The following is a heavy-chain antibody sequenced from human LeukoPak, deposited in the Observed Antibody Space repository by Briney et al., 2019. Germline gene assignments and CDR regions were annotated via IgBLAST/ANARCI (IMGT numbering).Heavy chain of an antibody. V-gene: IGHV4-59*08. J-gene: IGHJ4*02. CDR1: DDSINNNY. CDR3: ARRGLNRQNFDY. D-gene: IGHD3-16*01. CDR2: IHYSGST. Sequence: PSETLSLTCTVSDDSINNNYWSWIRQPPGKELECIGYIHYSGSTNYNPSLKSRVTISIDTSKNQFSLKLNSVTAADTVVYYCARRGLNRQNFDYWGQGTLVTVSS.